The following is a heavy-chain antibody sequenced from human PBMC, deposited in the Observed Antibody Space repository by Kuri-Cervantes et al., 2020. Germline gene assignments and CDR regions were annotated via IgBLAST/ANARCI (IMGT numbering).Heavy chain of an antibody. Sequence: GSLRLSCTVTGGSISSSSYYWGWIRQPPGKGLEWIGSIYYSGSTYYNPSLKSRVTISVDTSKNQFSLKLSSVTAADTAVYYCARDKDLQQLDFFGGSLNPWGQGTLVTVSS. CDR2: IYYSGST. CDR1: GGSISSSSYY. D-gene: IGHD6-13*01. J-gene: IGHJ5*02. CDR3: ARDKDLQQLDFFGGSLNP. V-gene: IGHV4-39*07.